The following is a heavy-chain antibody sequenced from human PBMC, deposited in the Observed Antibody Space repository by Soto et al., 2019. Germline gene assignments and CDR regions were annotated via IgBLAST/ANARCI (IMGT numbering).Heavy chain of an antibody. V-gene: IGHV3-23*01. D-gene: IGHD2-2*01. CDR3: AKFRLNRLPAAILCRT. J-gene: IGHJ5*02. Sequence: EVQLLESGGGLVQPGGSLRLSCAASGFTFSSYAMSWVRQAPGKGLEWVSAISGSGGSTYYADSVKGRFTISRDNSKNTLYLQMNSLRAEDTAVYYSAKFRLNRLPAAILCRTWGQGTLVTVSS. CDR1: GFTFSSYA. CDR2: ISGSGGST.